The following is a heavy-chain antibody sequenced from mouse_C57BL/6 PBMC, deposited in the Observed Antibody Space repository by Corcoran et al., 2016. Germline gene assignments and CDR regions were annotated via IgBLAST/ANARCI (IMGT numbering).Heavy chain of an antibody. CDR2: ISYDSSN. CDR3: AREGTTVVFDY. CDR1: GYSITSGYH. D-gene: IGHD1-1*01. V-gene: IGHV3-6*01. Sequence: DVQLQESGPGLVIPSQSLSLTCSVTGYSITSGYHWNWIRQFPGNKLEWMGYISYDSSNNYNQTHKNRISITLDTSKTQLFLKLNSVTTEDTANNYCAREGTTVVFDYWGQGTTLTVSS. J-gene: IGHJ2*01.